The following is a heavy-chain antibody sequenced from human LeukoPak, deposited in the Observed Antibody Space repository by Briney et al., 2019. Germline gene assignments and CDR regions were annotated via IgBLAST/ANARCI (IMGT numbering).Heavy chain of an antibody. D-gene: IGHD6-19*01. Sequence: SETLCLTCTVSGGSISSHYWSWVRQPPGKGLEWIGYIYYSGNTNYNPSLKSRVTISVDTSKNQFSLNLTSVTAADTAVYYCARGSGWYYYRGQGTLVTVSS. CDR3: ARGSGWYYY. CDR1: GGSISSHY. CDR2: IYYSGNT. V-gene: IGHV4-59*11. J-gene: IGHJ4*02.